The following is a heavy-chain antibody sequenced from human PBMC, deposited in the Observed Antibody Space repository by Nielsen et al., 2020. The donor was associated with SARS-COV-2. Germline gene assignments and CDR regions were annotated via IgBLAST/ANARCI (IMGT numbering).Heavy chain of an antibody. V-gene: IGHV4-39*01. CDR1: GDSISGRSHY. J-gene: IGHJ5*02. CDR2: IYNSGIT. CDR3: ARQSLKIVVPASITGWFDP. Sequence: SETLSLTCTVSGDSISGRSHYWAWIRQPPKKGLEGLEWIGGIYNSGITYYNPSLKSRVTVSMDKSKNQFSLRLTSVTAADTAVYFCARQSLKIVVPASITGWFDPWGHGTLVTVSS. D-gene: IGHD2-2*01.